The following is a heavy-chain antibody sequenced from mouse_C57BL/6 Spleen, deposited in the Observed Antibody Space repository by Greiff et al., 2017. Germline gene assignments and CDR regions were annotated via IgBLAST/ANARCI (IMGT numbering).Heavy chain of an antibody. CDR3: ARERLDSSGPYYFDY. D-gene: IGHD3-2*02. J-gene: IGHJ2*01. V-gene: IGHV5-6*01. CDR1: GFTFSSYG. Sequence: DVQLVESGGDLVKPGGSLKLSCAASGFTFSSYGMSWVRQTPDKRLEWVATISSGGSYTYYPDSVKGRFTISRDNAKNTLYLQMSSLKSEDTAMYYCARERLDSSGPYYFDYWGQGTTLTVSS. CDR2: ISSGGSYT.